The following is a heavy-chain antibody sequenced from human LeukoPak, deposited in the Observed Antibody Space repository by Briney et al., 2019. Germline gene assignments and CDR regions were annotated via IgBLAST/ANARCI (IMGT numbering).Heavy chain of an antibody. Sequence: GGSLRLSCAASGFTFDDYAMQWVRQAPGKGLEWVSLISGDGGSTYYAGSVKGRFTISRDNSKNSLYLQMNSLRTEDTALYYCAKDRLDDYGDDYYYYYGMDVWGQGTTVTVSS. CDR3: AKDRLDDYGDDYYYYYGMDV. D-gene: IGHD4-17*01. V-gene: IGHV3-43*02. CDR2: ISGDGGST. J-gene: IGHJ6*02. CDR1: GFTFDDYA.